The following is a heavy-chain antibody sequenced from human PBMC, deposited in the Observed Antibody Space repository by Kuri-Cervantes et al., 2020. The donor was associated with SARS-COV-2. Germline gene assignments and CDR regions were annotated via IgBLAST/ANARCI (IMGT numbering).Heavy chain of an antibody. CDR3: AREGYYDSSGNYAATGMDV. Sequence: GESLKISCAASGFTFNDYCMGWIRQAPGKGLEWVSYISSSGNNMYYADSVKGRFTISRDDATNSLHLQLNSLRAEDTAVYYCAREGYYDSSGNYAATGMDVWGKGTTVTVSS. CDR1: GFTFNDYC. J-gene: IGHJ6*03. V-gene: IGHV3-11*04. CDR2: ISSSGNNM. D-gene: IGHD3-22*01.